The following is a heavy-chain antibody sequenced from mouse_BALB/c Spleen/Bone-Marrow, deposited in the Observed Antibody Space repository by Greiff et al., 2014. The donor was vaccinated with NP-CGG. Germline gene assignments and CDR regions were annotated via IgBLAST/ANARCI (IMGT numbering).Heavy chain of an antibody. CDR1: GYTFTSYV. Sequence: EVHLVESGPELVKPGASVKMSCKASGYTFTSYVMHWVKQKPGQGLEWIGYINPYNDGTKYNEKFKGKATLTSDKSSSTAYMELSSLTSEDSAVYYCARRDYYGSSFYWYFDVWGAGTTATVSS. V-gene: IGHV1-14*01. CDR3: ARRDYYGSSFYWYFDV. CDR2: INPYNDGT. J-gene: IGHJ1*01. D-gene: IGHD1-1*01.